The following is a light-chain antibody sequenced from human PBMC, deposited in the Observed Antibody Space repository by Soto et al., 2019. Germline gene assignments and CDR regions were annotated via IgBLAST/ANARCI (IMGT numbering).Light chain of an antibody. CDR3: QSYDSSLTNAV. J-gene: IGLJ2*01. V-gene: IGLV2-23*02. CDR2: EVS. CDR1: RSDVGGYNL. Sequence: QSVLTQPASVSGSPGQSITMSCTGSRSDVGGYNLVSWYQQHPGKAPKLMIYEVSKRPSGVSNRFSGSKSGNTASLTISGLQAEDEADYYCQSYDSSLTNAVFGGGTKLTVL.